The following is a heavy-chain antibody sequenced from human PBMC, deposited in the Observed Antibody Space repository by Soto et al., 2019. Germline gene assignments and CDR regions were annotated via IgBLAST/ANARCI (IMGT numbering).Heavy chain of an antibody. CDR1: GFTFGRFG. V-gene: IGHV3-23*01. Sequence: VQMLESGGGLVQPGGSLRLSCVASGFTFGRFGMSWVRQAAGKGLEWVSGISNSGSGTYYADSVKGRFTISRDNAKNTLYLQMSSLRGEDTALYYCSSSSPASDYWGQGTLVTVSS. J-gene: IGHJ4*02. CDR2: ISNSGSGT. CDR3: SSSSPASDY. D-gene: IGHD3-10*01.